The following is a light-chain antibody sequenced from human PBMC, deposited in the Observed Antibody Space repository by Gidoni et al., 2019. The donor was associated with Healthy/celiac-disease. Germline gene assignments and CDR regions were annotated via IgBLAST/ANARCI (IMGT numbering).Light chain of an antibody. J-gene: IGKJ3*01. CDR2: DAS. CDR1: QGISSA. Sequence: LQLTQFPSSLSASVGDRVTIPCRASQGISSALAWYQQKPGKAPKLLIYDASSLESGVPSRFSGSGSGTDFTLTISSLQPEDFATYYCQQFNSYPFTFGPGTKVDIK. CDR3: QQFNSYPFT. V-gene: IGKV1-13*02.